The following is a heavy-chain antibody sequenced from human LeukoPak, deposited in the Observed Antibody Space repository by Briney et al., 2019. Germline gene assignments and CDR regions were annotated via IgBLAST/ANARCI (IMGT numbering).Heavy chain of an antibody. CDR3: ASGHCSSTSCYLYYYMDV. Sequence: ASVKVSCKASGSTFTSYGISWVRQAPGQGLEWMGWISAYNGNTNYAQKLQGRVTMTTDTSTSTAYMELRSLRSDDTAVYYCASGHCSSTSCYLYYYMDVWGKGTTVTVSS. CDR2: ISAYNGNT. CDR1: GSTFTSYG. J-gene: IGHJ6*03. V-gene: IGHV1-18*01. D-gene: IGHD2-2*03.